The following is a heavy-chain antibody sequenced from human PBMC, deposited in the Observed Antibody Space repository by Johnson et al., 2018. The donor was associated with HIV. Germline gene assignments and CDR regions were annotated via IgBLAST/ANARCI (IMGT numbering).Heavy chain of an antibody. V-gene: IGHV3-7*01. CDR3: ARDHLTGNYAFDI. J-gene: IGHJ3*02. CDR2: INQDGSAK. D-gene: IGHD7-27*01. CDR1: AFSFSNYW. Sequence: VQLVESGGGLNRPGGSLRLSCAASAFSFSNYWMTWVRQAPGQGLEWVANINQDGSAKYYVDSVKGRYTISRDNAKNSLYLQMNSLRAEDTAVYYCARDHLTGNYAFDIWGKGTMVTVSS.